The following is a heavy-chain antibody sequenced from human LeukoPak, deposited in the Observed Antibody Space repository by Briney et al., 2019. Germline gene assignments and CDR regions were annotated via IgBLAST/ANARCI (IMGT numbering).Heavy chain of an antibody. CDR3: ATFWELLSRSDAFDI. J-gene: IGHJ3*02. V-gene: IGHV1-24*01. D-gene: IGHD1-26*01. CDR1: GYTLTELS. CDR2: FDPEDGET. Sequence: ASVKVSCKVSGYTLTELSMHWVRQAPGKGLEWMGGFDPEDGETIYAQKFQGRVTMTEDTSTDTAYMELSSLRSEDTAVYYCATFWELLSRSDAFDIWGQGTMVTVSS.